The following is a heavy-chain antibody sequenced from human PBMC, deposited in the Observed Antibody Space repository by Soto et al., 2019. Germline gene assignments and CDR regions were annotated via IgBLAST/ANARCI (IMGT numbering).Heavy chain of an antibody. CDR1: GFTVSSNH. V-gene: IGHV3-66*01. CDR2: ISSGGST. D-gene: IGHD3-9*01. J-gene: IGHJ4*02. Sequence: GGALRLSCAGSGFTVSSNHISWGRPAPGKGLEWVSVISSGGSTYYADSVKGRFTISRDNSKKTLYLQMNSLRAEDTAVYYCARDSVADDILTGYRVFDYWGQGTLVTVSS. CDR3: ARDSVADDILTGYRVFDY.